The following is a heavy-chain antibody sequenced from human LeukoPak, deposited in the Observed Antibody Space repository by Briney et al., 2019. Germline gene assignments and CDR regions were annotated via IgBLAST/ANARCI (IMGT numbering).Heavy chain of an antibody. CDR1: GGSISSYY. V-gene: IGHV4-59*01. J-gene: IGHJ5*02. D-gene: IGHD2-21*02. Sequence: PSETLSLTCTVSGGSISSYYWSWIRQPPGKGLEWIGYIYYSGSTNYNPSLKSRVTLSVDTSKNQFSLKLSSVTAADTAVYYCARGPPQPVTAYLRTNHWFDPWGQGTLVTVSS. CDR2: IYYSGST. CDR3: ARGPPQPVTAYLRTNHWFDP.